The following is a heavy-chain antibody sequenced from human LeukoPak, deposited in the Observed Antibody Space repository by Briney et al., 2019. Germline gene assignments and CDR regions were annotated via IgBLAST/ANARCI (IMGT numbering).Heavy chain of an antibody. CDR3: AREGYSSSWDAFDI. CDR2: ISYDGSNK. V-gene: IGHV3-30-3*01. Sequence: GGSLRLSCAASGFTFSSYAMHWVRQAPGKGLEWVAVISYDGSNKYNADSVKGRFTISRDNSKNTLYLQMNSLRAEDTAVYYCAREGYSSSWDAFDIWGQGTMVTVSS. D-gene: IGHD6-13*01. CDR1: GFTFSSYA. J-gene: IGHJ3*02.